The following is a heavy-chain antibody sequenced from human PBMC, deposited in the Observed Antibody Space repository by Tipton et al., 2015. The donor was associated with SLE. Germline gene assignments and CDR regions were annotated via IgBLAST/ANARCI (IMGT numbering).Heavy chain of an antibody. V-gene: IGHV4-39*07. CDR2: IYHSGTT. CDR3: ASELLRDYFIAWGPDY. Sequence: TLSLTCTVSGASITSRTYYWGWIRQAPGKGLEWIGYIYHSGTTYYNPSLKSRVTLSVDKSKNQFSLNLRSVTVADTAVYYCASELLRDYFIAWGPDYWGQGTLVTVSA. J-gene: IGHJ4*02. D-gene: IGHD2-15*01. CDR1: GASITSRTYY.